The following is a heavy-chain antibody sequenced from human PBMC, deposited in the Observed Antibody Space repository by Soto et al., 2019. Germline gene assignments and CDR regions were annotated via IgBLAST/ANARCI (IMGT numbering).Heavy chain of an antibody. CDR1: GFTFSNFD. CDR3: ATGTAAPAH. J-gene: IGHJ1*01. D-gene: IGHD6-13*01. Sequence: LRLSCAASGFTFSNFDMSWVRQAPGKGLEWVSGISTSGGTTYYADSVKGRFTSSRDNSKNTLYLQMTSLRAEDTAVYYCATGTAAPAHWGQGTLVTVSS. CDR2: ISTSGGTT. V-gene: IGHV3-23*01.